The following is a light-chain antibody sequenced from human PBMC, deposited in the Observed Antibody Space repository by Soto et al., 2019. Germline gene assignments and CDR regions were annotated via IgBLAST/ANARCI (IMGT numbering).Light chain of an antibody. V-gene: IGLV2-14*03. J-gene: IGLJ3*02. CDR3: SSFTSSDTLGV. Sequence: QSALTQPASVSGSPGQSITISCTGTSSDVGGYNFVSWYQHHPAKAPKLMIYDVSNRPSGVSNRFSGSKSGNTASLTISGLQGEDDDHYYCSSFTSSDTLGVFGGGTKLTVL. CDR1: SSDVGGYNF. CDR2: DVS.